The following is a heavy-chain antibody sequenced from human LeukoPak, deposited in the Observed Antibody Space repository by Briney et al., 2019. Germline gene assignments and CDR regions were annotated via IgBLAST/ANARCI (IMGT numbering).Heavy chain of an antibody. CDR1: GYSFTSYW. CDR2: IYPGDSDT. J-gene: IGHJ3*02. CDR3: ASCSSSSPFDAFDI. V-gene: IGHV5-51*01. Sequence: GEALQISCKGSGYSFTSYWIGWVRRMPGKGGEWRGIIYPGDSDTRYSPSFQGQVTISADKSISTAYLQWSSLKASDTAMYYCASCSSSSPFDAFDIWGQGTMVTVSS. D-gene: IGHD6-6*01.